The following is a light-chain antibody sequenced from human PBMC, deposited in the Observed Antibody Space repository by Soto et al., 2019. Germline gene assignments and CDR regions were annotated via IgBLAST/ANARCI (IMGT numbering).Light chain of an antibody. V-gene: IGLV2-14*01. CDR2: DVD. J-gene: IGLJ1*01. CDR1: SSDVGGYNY. Sequence: QSVLTQPASVSGSPGQSITISCTGTSSDVGGYNYVSWYQQYPGKAPKVVIYDVDNRPSGVSHRSSGSKSGNTASLTISGLQAEDEADYYCSSYTSSSTRVFGTGTKVTVL. CDR3: SSYTSSSTRV.